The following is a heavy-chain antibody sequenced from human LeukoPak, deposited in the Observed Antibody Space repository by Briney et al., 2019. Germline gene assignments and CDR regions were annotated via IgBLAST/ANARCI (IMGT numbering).Heavy chain of an antibody. CDR3: TTLSYYYYYYMDV. CDR1: GFTFSNAW. CDR2: IKSKTDGGTT. J-gene: IGHJ6*03. V-gene: IGHV3-15*01. Sequence: GGSLRLSCAPSGFTFSNAWMSWVRQAPGKGLEWVGRIKSKTDGGTTDYAAPVKGRFTISRDDSKNTLYLQMNSLKTEDTAVYYCTTLSYYYYYYMDVWGKGTTVTVSS.